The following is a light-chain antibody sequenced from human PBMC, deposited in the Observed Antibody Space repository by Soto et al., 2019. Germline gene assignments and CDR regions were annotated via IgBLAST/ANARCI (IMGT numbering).Light chain of an antibody. CDR3: QHWNDYAWT. V-gene: IGKV1-5*03. J-gene: IGKJ1*01. Sequence: DIHMTQSPSTLSASVGDRVTITCRASQCISIWLAWYQQKPGKAPNLLIYKTSSLETGVPSRFSGSGSGTEFTLTIISLQPDDFATYYCQHWNDYAWTFGQGTKVEVK. CDR1: QCISIW. CDR2: KTS.